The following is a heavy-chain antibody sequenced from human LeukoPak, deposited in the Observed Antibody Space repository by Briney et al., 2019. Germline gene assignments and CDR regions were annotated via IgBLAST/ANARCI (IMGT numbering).Heavy chain of an antibody. CDR2: ISSSSSYI. Sequence: GGSLRLSCAASGFTISSYSMNWVRQAQGKGLEWVSSISSSSSYIYYADSVKGRFTISRDNAKNSLYLQMNSLRAEDTAVYYCARDWNPYEFWSGFAREMDVWGQGTTVTVSS. V-gene: IGHV3-21*01. CDR3: ARDWNPYEFWSGFAREMDV. CDR1: GFTISSYS. D-gene: IGHD3-3*01. J-gene: IGHJ6*02.